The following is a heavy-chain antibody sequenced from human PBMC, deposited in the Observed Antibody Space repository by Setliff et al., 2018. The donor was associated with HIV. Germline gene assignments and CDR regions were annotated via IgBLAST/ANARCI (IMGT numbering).Heavy chain of an antibody. V-gene: IGHV3-53*01. Sequence: PGGSLRLSCAASGFTVSSNYMSWVRQAPGKGLEWVSVIYSGGYTYYADSVMGRFTISRDNSKNTLYLQMNSLRAEDTAEYYCARDRSSGYYYPDAFDIWGQGTMVTVSS. J-gene: IGHJ3*02. CDR1: GFTVSSNY. D-gene: IGHD3-22*01. CDR2: IYSGGYT. CDR3: ARDRSSGYYYPDAFDI.